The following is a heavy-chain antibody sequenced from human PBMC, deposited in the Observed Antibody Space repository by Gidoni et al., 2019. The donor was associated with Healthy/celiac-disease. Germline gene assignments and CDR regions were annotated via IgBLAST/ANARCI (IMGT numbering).Heavy chain of an antibody. CDR1: EYTCTVNH. J-gene: IGHJ4*02. CDR3: ARGDYDIVTGYEYYFDY. D-gene: IGHD3-9*01. CDR2: INPNSGGT. V-gene: IGHV1-2*02. Sequence: QGQLVQYGAAVKKPEASVQVSCKAPEYTCTVNHMHWGRQAPGTGLEWMGWINPNSGGTNYAQKFPGSVTMTRDTSISTAYMELSRLSSDDTAVYYCARGDYDIVTGYEYYFDYWGQGTLVTVSS.